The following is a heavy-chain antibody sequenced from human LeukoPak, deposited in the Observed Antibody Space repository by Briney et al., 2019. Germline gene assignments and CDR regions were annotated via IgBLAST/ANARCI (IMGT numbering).Heavy chain of an antibody. CDR2: IYYSGST. V-gene: IGHV4-31*03. J-gene: IGHJ4*02. Sequence: PSQTLSLTCTVSGGSISSGGYYWSWIRQHPGTGLEWIGYIYYSGSTYYNPSLKSRVTILVDTSKNQFSLKLSSVTAADTAVYYCARHAHSSIAANIDYWGQGAQVTVSS. CDR3: ARHAHSSIAANIDY. CDR1: GGSISSGGYY. D-gene: IGHD6-6*01.